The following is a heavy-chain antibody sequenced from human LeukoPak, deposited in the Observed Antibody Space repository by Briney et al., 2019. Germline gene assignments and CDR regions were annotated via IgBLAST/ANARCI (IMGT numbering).Heavy chain of an antibody. CDR1: GFTFSSYA. Sequence: GRSLRLSCAASGFTFSSYAMHWVRQAPGKGLEWVAVISYDGSNKYYADSVKGRFTISRDNSKNTLYLQMNSLRAEDTAVYYCARHQFHVLRFLECSALDYWGQGTLVTVSS. D-gene: IGHD3-3*01. CDR2: ISYDGSNK. J-gene: IGHJ4*02. V-gene: IGHV3-30-3*01. CDR3: ARHQFHVLRFLECSALDY.